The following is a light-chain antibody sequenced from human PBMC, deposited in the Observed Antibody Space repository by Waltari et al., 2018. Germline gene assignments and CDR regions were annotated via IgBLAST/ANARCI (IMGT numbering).Light chain of an antibody. V-gene: IGLV1-40*01. Sequence: QSVLTQPPSVSGAPGQRVTISCTGSSTNIGAGHDVHWYQDFPGAAPKLLIYGNNNRPSGVPDRFSGSKSGTSASRAITGLQAEDEAHYYCQSFDTSLSGGVVFGGGTKVTVL. CDR3: QSFDTSLSGGVV. CDR2: GNN. CDR1: STNIGAGHD. J-gene: IGLJ2*01.